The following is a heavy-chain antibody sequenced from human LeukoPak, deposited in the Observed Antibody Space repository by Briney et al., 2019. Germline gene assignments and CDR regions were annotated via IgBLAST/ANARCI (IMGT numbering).Heavy chain of an antibody. CDR2: ISRSGSTK. D-gene: IGHD3-22*01. CDR1: GFTFSDYN. CDR3: AKVPRTYYYDSSGLVDY. Sequence: GGSLRLSCAASGFTFSDYNMRWIRQAPGKGLEWVSSISRSGSTKYYADSVKGRFTISRDNAKNSLFLQMNSLRAEDTAVYYCAKVPRTYYYDSSGLVDYWGQGTLVTVSS. J-gene: IGHJ4*02. V-gene: IGHV3-11*01.